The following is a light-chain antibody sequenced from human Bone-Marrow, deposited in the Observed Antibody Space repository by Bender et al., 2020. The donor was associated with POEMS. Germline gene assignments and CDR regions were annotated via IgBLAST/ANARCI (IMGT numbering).Light chain of an antibody. CDR3: QAWDSNTAVV. Sequence: SYELTQPPSVSVSPGQTASITCSGNKLGFKYVCWYQQKPGQSPVVVIYKDSMRPSGIPERFSGSNSGNTATLTISGTQAMDEADYYCQAWDSNTAVVFGGGTKLTVL. V-gene: IGLV3-1*01. CDR1: KLGFKY. J-gene: IGLJ3*02. CDR2: KDS.